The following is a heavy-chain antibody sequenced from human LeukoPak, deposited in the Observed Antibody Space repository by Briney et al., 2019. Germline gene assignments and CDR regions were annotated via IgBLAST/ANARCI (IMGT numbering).Heavy chain of an antibody. Sequence: ASVKVSCKASGYTFSSYDINWVRQATGQGLEWMGWMNPNSGNTGYAQKFQGRATMTSNTSISTAYMELSSLRSEDTAVYYCAREFSEVPAGIGGIRRFDPWGQGTLVTVSS. CDR2: MNPNSGNT. D-gene: IGHD3-16*02. V-gene: IGHV1-8*01. CDR1: GYTFSSYD. CDR3: AREFSEVPAGIGGIRRFDP. J-gene: IGHJ5*02.